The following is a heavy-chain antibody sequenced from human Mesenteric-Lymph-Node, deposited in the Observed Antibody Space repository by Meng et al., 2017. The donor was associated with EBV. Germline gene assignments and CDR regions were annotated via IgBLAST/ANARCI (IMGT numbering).Heavy chain of an antibody. V-gene: IGHV2-5*02. D-gene: IGHD3-3*01. CDR3: VYGPIFGV. J-gene: IGHJ4*02. CDR2: IYWDDDK. Sequence: EPVPTLVTPTQTLTLTRTFSGFSLSTSGVGVGWIRQPPGKALEWLGFIYWDDDKRYSPSLKSRLTITKDTSKKQVVLSLTNMDAVDTATYYCVYGPIFGVWGQGTLVTVSS. CDR1: GFSLSTSGVG.